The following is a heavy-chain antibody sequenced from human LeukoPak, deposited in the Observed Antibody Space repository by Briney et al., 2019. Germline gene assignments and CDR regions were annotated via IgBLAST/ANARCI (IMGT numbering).Heavy chain of an antibody. D-gene: IGHD5-12*01. CDR2: VTGIVGRT. Sequence: GGSLRLPCAASGFGFSSYAVSWVRQGPGKGLEWVSSVTGIVGRTYYADSVDGRFTISRDNSKSTVYLQMNSLRAEDTAVYYCAKHMTPDTVAAIPPFDYWGQGTLVTVSS. V-gene: IGHV3-23*01. J-gene: IGHJ4*02. CDR1: GFGFSSYA. CDR3: AKHMTPDTVAAIPPFDY.